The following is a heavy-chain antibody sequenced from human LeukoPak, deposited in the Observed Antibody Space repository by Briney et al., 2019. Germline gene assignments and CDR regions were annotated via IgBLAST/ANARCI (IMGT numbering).Heavy chain of an antibody. J-gene: IGHJ6*03. CDR1: GFIFSTYT. CDR3: ARDAAGYSSSTKDYYYYMDV. Sequence: GGSLRLSCAASGFIFSTYTMNWVRQAPGKGLEWVSSFDSTSYIYYADSLKGRFTISRDSAKNSLFLQMNSLRAEDTAVYYCARDAAGYSSSTKDYYYYMDVWGKGTTVIVSS. CDR2: FDSTSYI. V-gene: IGHV3-21*01. D-gene: IGHD6-13*01.